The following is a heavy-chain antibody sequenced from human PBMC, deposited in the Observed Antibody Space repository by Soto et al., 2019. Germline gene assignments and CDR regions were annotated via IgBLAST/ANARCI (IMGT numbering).Heavy chain of an antibody. V-gene: IGHV3-21*01. CDR2: ISSSSSYI. CDR1: GFTFSSYS. CDR3: ARVASSWYGNDY. D-gene: IGHD6-13*01. Sequence: GGSLRLSCAASGFTFSSYSMNWVRQAPGKGLEWVSSISSSSSYIYYADSVKGRFTISRDNAKNSLYLQMNSLRAEDTAVYYCARVASSWYGNDYWGQGTLVTVSS. J-gene: IGHJ4*02.